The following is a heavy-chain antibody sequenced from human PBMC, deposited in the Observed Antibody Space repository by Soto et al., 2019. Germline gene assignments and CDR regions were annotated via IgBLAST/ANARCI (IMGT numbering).Heavy chain of an antibody. CDR1: GFTFSAYG. Sequence: QVQLVESGGGVVQPGRSLRLSCAASGFTFSAYGMHWVRQAPGKGLEWVALISFDGNNKYYADSVKGRFTISRDNSKKTNYLQMNSLRPEDTAVYYCANRGNTRKPDFDYWGQGTLVTVSS. J-gene: IGHJ4*02. V-gene: IGHV3-30*18. CDR3: ANRGNTRKPDFDY. D-gene: IGHD3-10*01. CDR2: ISFDGNNK.